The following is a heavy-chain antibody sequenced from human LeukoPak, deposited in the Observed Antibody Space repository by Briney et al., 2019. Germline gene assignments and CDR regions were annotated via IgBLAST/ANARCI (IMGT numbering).Heavy chain of an antibody. Sequence: GSVKVSCKASGYSFTSYDINWVRQATGQGLEWMGWMNPVSGNTGYAQKFQGRVTMTRDTSISTAYMELSSLRSDDTAVYYCAKSTMGTRRINDLWGRGTLVTVSS. CDR2: MNPVSGNT. V-gene: IGHV1-8*01. D-gene: IGHD3-10*01. J-gene: IGHJ5*02. CDR3: AKSTMGTRRINDL. CDR1: GYSFTSYD.